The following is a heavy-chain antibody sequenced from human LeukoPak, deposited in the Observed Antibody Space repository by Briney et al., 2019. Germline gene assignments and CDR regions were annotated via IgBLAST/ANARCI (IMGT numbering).Heavy chain of an antibody. J-gene: IGHJ4*02. CDR1: GGSIGSSRYY. V-gene: IGHV4-61*05. Sequence: PSETLSLTCTISGGSIGSSRYYWGWIRRPPGKGLEFIGYIHYTGSTNYNPSLKSRVTISVDTSKNQFSLKLSSVTAADTAVYYCASESNTAMVLHYFDYWGQGTLVTVSS. CDR3: ASESNTAMVLHYFDY. D-gene: IGHD5-18*01. CDR2: IHYTGST.